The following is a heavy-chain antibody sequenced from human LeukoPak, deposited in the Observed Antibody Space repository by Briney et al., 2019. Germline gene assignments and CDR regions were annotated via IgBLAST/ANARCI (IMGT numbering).Heavy chain of an antibody. V-gene: IGHV3-73*01. Sequence: PGGSLKLSCAASGFTFSGSAMHWVRQASGKGLEWVGRIRSKANSYATAYAASVKGRFTISRDDSKNTAYLQMNSLKTEDTAVYYCTRHIDCQGDYWGQGTLVTVSS. CDR2: IRSKANSYAT. D-gene: IGHD2-21*02. CDR1: GFTFSGSA. CDR3: TRHIDCQGDY. J-gene: IGHJ4*02.